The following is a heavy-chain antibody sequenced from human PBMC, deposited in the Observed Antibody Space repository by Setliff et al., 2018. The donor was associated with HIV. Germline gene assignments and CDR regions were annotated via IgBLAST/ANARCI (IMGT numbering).Heavy chain of an antibody. CDR2: IYTSGNSRYT. CDR1: GASVTNVLYY. CDR3: AREREAWSAYDS. Sequence: SETLSLTCTVSGASVTNVLYYWSWLRQPAGKGLEWIGHIYTSGNSRYTNYNSSLESRVAISLDTSSNQFSLKLSSVTTADTAVYHCAREREAWSAYDSWGQGTLVTVSS. V-gene: IGHV4-61*09. J-gene: IGHJ5*02. D-gene: IGHD3-3*01.